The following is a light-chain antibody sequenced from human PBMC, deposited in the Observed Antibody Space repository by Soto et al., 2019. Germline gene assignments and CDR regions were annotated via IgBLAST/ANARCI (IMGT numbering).Light chain of an antibody. CDR2: EGI. V-gene: IGLV2-23*01. CDR3: CSYAGSSNYVV. J-gene: IGLJ2*01. CDR1: SSDVGSYNL. Sequence: QSVLTQPASVSGSPGQSITISCTGTSSDVGSYNLVSWYQQHPGKAPQLMIFEGIKRPSGISNRFSGSKSGNTASLTISGLQAEDEANYYCCSYAGSSNYVVFGGGSKLTVL.